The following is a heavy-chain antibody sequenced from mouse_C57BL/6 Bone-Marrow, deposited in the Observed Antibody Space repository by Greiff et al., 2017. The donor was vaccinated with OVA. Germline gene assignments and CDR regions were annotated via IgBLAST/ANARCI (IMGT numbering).Heavy chain of an antibody. CDR3: ATSLYYYGSSWFAY. J-gene: IGHJ3*01. D-gene: IGHD1-1*01. V-gene: IGHV1-58*01. Sequence: EVKLQQSGAELVRPGSSVKMSCKTSGYTFTSYGINWVKQRPGQGLEWIGYIYIGNGYTEYNEKFKGKATLTSDTSSSTAYMQLSSLTSEDSAIYFCATSLYYYGSSWFAYWGQGTLVTVSA. CDR1: GYTFTSYG. CDR2: IYIGNGYT.